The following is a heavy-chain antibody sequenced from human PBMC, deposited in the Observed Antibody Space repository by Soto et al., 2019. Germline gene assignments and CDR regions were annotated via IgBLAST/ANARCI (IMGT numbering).Heavy chain of an antibody. V-gene: IGHV3-23*01. J-gene: IGHJ5*02. CDR3: ATGLVAYWSGDSYYAYWSDP. D-gene: IGHD2-15*01. CDR1: GFTFSRFA. Sequence: EVQLLESGGDLVHPGGSLRLSCSASGFTFSRFAMSWVRLTRGKGLEWVSAITGSGDATFYADSVKGRFTISRDNSRNTLNLQMNSPRAEDTALYSRATGLVAYWSGDSYYAYWSDPRGQGTLVTVAS. CDR2: ITGSGDAT.